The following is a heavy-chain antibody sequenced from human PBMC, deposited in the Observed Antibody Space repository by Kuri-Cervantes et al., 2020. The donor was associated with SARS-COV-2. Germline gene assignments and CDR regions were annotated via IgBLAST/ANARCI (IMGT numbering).Heavy chain of an antibody. CDR2: ISGGSSTM. D-gene: IGHD1-26*01. J-gene: IGHJ6*02. CDR3: ATMGATTSNYYYGLDV. CDR1: GFTFSSCS. Sequence: GESLKISCAASGFTFSSCSMNWIRQAPGKGLEWVAYISGGSSTMHYADPVKGRFTISRDNAKNSLYLQMNSLRHEDTAVYYCATMGATTSNYYYGLDVWGHGTTVTVSS. V-gene: IGHV3-48*02.